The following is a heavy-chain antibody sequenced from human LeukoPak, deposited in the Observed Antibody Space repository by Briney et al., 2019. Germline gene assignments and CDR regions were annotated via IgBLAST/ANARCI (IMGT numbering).Heavy chain of an antibody. CDR1: GYTFTNYD. J-gene: IGHJ4*02. D-gene: IGHD2-2*01. CDR3: ARVNCSSTSCRSKLLDY. Sequence: GASVKVSCKASGYTFTNYDINWVRQATGQGLEWMGWMNPNSANTGYAQKFQGRVTMTRNTSISTAYMELSSLRSEDTAVYYCARVNCSSTSCRSKLLDYWGQGTLVTVSS. V-gene: IGHV1-8*01. CDR2: MNPNSANT.